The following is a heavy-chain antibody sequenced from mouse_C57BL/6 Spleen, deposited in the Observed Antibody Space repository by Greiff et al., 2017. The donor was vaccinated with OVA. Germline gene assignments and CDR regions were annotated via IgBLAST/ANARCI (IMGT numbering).Heavy chain of an antibody. CDR1: GYAFSSSW. CDR2: IYPGDGDT. Sequence: VKVVESGPELVKPGASVKISCKASGYAFSSSWMNWVKQRPGKGLEWIGRIYPGDGDTNYNGKFKGKATLTADKSSSTAYMQLSSLTSEDSAVYFCARDWDALFAYWGQGTLVTVSA. D-gene: IGHD4-1*01. J-gene: IGHJ3*01. CDR3: ARDWDALFAY. V-gene: IGHV1-82*01.